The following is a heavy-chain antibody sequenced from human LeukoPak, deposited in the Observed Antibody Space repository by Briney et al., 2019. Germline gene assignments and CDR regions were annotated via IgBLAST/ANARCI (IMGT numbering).Heavy chain of an antibody. J-gene: IGHJ5*02. V-gene: IGHV1-69*06. Sequence: GSSVKVSCKASGGTFSSYAISWVRQAPGQGLEWMGEIIPIFGTANYAQKFQGRVTITADKSTSTAYMELSSLRSEDTAVYYCARWEMNYSGYDGDWFDPWGQGTLVTVSS. CDR2: IIPIFGTA. D-gene: IGHD5-12*01. CDR1: GGTFSSYA. CDR3: ARWEMNYSGYDGDWFDP.